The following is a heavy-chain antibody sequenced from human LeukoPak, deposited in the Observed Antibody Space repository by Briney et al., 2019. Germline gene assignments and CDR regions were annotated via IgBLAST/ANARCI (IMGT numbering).Heavy chain of an antibody. J-gene: IGHJ6*02. Sequence: SQTLSLTCTVSGGPISSGGYYWSWIRQHPGKGLEWIGYIYYSGSTYYNPSLKSRVTISVDTSKNQFSLKLSSVTAADTAVYYCARDGYDSYGMDVWGQGTTVTVSS. CDR3: ARDGYDSYGMDV. CDR2: IYYSGST. D-gene: IGHD5-12*01. CDR1: GGPISSGGYY. V-gene: IGHV4-31*03.